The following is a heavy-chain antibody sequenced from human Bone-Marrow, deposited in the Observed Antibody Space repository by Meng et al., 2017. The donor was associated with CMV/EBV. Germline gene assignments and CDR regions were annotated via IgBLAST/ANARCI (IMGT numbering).Heavy chain of an antibody. CDR3: ARTNIVVVPAAVRYYYYGMDV. CDR2: IYYSGST. J-gene: IGHJ6*02. D-gene: IGHD2-2*01. Sequence: SETLSLTCTVSGGSISSYYWSWIRQPPGKGLEWIGYIYYSGSTNYNPSLKSRVTISVDTSKNQFSLKLSSVTAADTAVYYCARTNIVVVPAAVRYYYYGMDVRGQGTTVTVSS. V-gene: IGHV4-59*12. CDR1: GGSISSYY.